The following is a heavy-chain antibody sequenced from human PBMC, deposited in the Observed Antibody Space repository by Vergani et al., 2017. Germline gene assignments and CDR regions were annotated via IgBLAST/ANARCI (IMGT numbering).Heavy chain of an antibody. J-gene: IGHJ4*02. Sequence: QVQLVETGGGVVQPGGSLRLYCATSGFSFNTYGAHWVRQAPGKGLEWVAFIGYDGRIKYNVDSVKGRFTISRDTSKKTLSLQMRSLRADDTAVYYCARLYYDTTPYLQGGYDCWGQGTLVSVSS. V-gene: IGHV3-30*02. CDR1: GFSFNTYG. D-gene: IGHD3-22*01. CDR3: ARLYYDTTPYLQGGYDC. CDR2: IGYDGRIK.